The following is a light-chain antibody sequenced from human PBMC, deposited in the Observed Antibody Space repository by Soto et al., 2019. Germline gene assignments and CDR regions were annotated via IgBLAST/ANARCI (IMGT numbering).Light chain of an antibody. CDR2: KAS. CDR3: QQFRGT. J-gene: IGKJ1*01. Sequence: TQMTQSPSTLSGTVRDRVTITCRASQTISSWLAWYQQKPGKAPKLLIYKASTLKSGVPSRFSGSGSGTEFTLTISSLQPDDFATYYCQQFRGTFAQRAKVDI. CDR1: QTISSW. V-gene: IGKV1-5*03.